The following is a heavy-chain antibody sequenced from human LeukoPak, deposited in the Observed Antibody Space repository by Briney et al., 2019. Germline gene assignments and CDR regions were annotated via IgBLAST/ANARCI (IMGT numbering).Heavy chain of an antibody. CDR1: GYTLTELS. Sequence: ASVKVSCKVSGYTLTELSMHWVRQAPGQGLEWMGIINPSGGSTSYAQKFQDRVTMTRDTSTSTVYMELSSLRSEDTAVYYCARDVASSGYYWDWGQGTLVTVSS. CDR2: INPSGGST. D-gene: IGHD3-22*01. V-gene: IGHV1-46*01. J-gene: IGHJ4*02. CDR3: ARDVASSGYYWD.